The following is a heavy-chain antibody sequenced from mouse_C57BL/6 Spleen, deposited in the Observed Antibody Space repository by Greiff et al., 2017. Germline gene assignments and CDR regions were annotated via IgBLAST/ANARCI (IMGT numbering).Heavy chain of an antibody. V-gene: IGHV1-15*01. D-gene: IGHD1-1*01. Sequence: VQLQQSGAELVRPGASVTLSCKASGYTFTDYEMHWVKQTPVHGLEWIGAIDPETGGTAYTQKFKGKAILTADKSSSTAYMELRSLTAEDSAVYYCTRYTTVVATGAMDYWGQGTSVTVSS. CDR2: IDPETGGT. CDR3: TRYTTVVATGAMDY. CDR1: GYTFTDYE. J-gene: IGHJ4*01.